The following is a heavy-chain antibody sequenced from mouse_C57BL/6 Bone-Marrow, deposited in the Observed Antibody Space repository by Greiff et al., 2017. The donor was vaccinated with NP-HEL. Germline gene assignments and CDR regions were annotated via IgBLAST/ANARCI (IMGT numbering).Heavy chain of an antibody. CDR3: ARGTAVVAPYDAMDY. CDR1: GFTFSDYY. Sequence: EVQLVESEGGLVQPGSSMKLSCTASGFTFSDYYMAWVRQVPEKGLEWVANINYDGSSTYYLDSLKSRFIISRDNAKNILYLQMSSLKSEDTATYYCARGTAVVAPYDAMDYWGQGTSVTVSS. V-gene: IGHV5-16*01. D-gene: IGHD1-1*01. CDR2: INYDGSST. J-gene: IGHJ4*01.